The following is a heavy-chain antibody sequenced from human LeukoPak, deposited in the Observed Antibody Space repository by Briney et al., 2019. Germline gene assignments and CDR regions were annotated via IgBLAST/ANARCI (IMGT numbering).Heavy chain of an antibody. D-gene: IGHD5-18*01. CDR1: GGSIGDYY. CDR2: VYYTGAT. V-gene: IGHV4-59*01. J-gene: IGHJ5*02. CDR3: ARRGNSYGTGYQFDP. Sequence: SETLSLTCTVSGGSIGDYYWSWVRQTPGKGLEWIGFVYYTGATNYNPSLKSRVTISLDTSKNQFSLNLNPVDAADTAVYFCARRGNSYGTGYQFDPWSQGTLVTVSS.